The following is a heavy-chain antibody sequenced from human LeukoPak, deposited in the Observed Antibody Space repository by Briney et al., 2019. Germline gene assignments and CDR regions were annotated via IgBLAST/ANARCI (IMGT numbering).Heavy chain of an antibody. Sequence: SETLSLTCTVSGGSISSSSYYWGWIRQPPGKGLEWIGSIYYSGSTHYNPSLKSRVTISVDTSKNQFSLKLSSVTAADTAVYYCARQSYDYDILTGYYGSYYFDYWGQGTLVTVSS. CDR2: IYYSGST. V-gene: IGHV4-39*01. CDR1: GGSISSSSYY. D-gene: IGHD3-9*01. J-gene: IGHJ4*02. CDR3: ARQSYDYDILTGYYGSYYFDY.